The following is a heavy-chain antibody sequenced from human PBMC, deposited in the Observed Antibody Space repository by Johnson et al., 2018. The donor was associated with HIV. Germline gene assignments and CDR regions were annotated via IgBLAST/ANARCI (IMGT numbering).Heavy chain of an antibody. V-gene: IGHV3-20*04. CDR1: GFTFSSYA. J-gene: IGHJ3*02. CDR2: ITWNGGNT. D-gene: IGHD3-10*01. Sequence: VQLVESGGGVVQPGRSLRLSCAASGFTFSSYAMSWVRQAPGKGLEWVSGITWNGGNTGYADSVKGRFTISRDNAKNSLYLQMNSLRAEDTALYYCAMCYYGSGADAFDIWGQGTMLTVSS. CDR3: AMCYYGSGADAFDI.